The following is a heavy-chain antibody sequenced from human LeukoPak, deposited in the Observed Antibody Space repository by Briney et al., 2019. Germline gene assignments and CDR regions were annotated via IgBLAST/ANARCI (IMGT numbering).Heavy chain of an antibody. CDR3: ARERYGGFDPENFDY. Sequence: PGGSLRLSCAASGFTFSSYAMHWVRQAPGKGLEWVAVISYDGSNKYYVDSVKGRFTISRDNSKNTLYLQMNSLRAEDTAVYYCARERYGGFDPENFDYWGQGTLVTVSS. CDR1: GFTFSSYA. V-gene: IGHV3-30-3*01. CDR2: ISYDGSNK. J-gene: IGHJ4*02. D-gene: IGHD5-12*01.